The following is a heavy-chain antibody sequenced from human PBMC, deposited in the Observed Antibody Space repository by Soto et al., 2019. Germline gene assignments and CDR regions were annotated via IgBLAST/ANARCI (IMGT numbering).Heavy chain of an antibody. J-gene: IGHJ3*02. D-gene: IGHD3-10*01. Sequence: SETLSLTCTVSGGSISSYYWSWIRQPPGKGLEWIGYIYYSGSTNYNPSLKSRVTISVDTSKNQFSLKLSSVTAADTAVYYCARNLRGWKWGAFDIWGQGTMVTVSS. CDR2: IYYSGST. V-gene: IGHV4-59*01. CDR3: ARNLRGWKWGAFDI. CDR1: GGSISSYY.